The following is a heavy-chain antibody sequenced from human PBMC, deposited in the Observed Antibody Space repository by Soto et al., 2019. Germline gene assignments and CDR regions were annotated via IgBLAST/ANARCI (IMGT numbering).Heavy chain of an antibody. V-gene: IGHV1-18*01. J-gene: IGHJ4*02. CDR1: GYTFTTYG. Sequence: QIQLVQSGTEMKKPGAPVKVSCKASGYTFTTYGITWVRQAPGQGLEWMGWINPYNGNTNYPQKFQGRVTMTTDTSTSTAYMELRSLRSDDTAVYYCARGVAAASDYWGQGTLITVSS. CDR2: INPYNGNT. CDR3: ARGVAAASDY. D-gene: IGHD6-19*01.